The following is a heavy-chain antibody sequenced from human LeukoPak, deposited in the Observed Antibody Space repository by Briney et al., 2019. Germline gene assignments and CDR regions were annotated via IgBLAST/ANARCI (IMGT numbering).Heavy chain of an antibody. Sequence: SQTLSLTCDISGESVSSKNGAWNWIRPSPSRGLEWLGRTYYRSKWYTDYAVSMNGRITISPDTSKNQFSLQLNSVTPDDTAVYYCARDVGTSGWHTFDYWGRGTLVTVSS. CDR2: TYYRSKWYT. D-gene: IGHD6-19*01. J-gene: IGHJ4*02. CDR1: GESVSSKNGA. V-gene: IGHV6-1*01. CDR3: ARDVGTSGWHTFDY.